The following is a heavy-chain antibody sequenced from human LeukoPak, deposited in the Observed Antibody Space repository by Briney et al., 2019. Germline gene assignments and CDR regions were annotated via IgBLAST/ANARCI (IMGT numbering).Heavy chain of an antibody. V-gene: IGHV3-21*01. J-gene: IGHJ6*02. CDR2: INSGSKYI. D-gene: IGHD4-11*01. Sequence: GGSLRLSCAASGFTFSSYTMNWVRQAPGKGLEWVSSINSGSKYIYYADSVKGRFTISRDDAKKSLYLQMNSLRVEDTAVYYCARDDDYRNYYLYGMDVWGQGTTVIVSS. CDR3: ARDDDYRNYYLYGMDV. CDR1: GFTFSSYT.